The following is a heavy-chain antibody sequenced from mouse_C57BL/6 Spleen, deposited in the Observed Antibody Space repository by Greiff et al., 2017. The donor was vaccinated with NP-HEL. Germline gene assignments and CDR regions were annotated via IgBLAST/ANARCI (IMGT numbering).Heavy chain of an antibody. CDR1: GYAFSSSW. CDR3: ARWRDGSGFPYWYFDV. Sequence: VQLQQSGPELVKPGASVKISCKASGYAFSSSWMNWVKQRPGKGLEWIGRIYPGDGDTNYNGKFKGKATLTADKSSSTAYMQLSSLTSEDSAVYFCARWRDGSGFPYWYFDVWGTGTTVTVSS. CDR2: IYPGDGDT. D-gene: IGHD1-1*01. V-gene: IGHV1-82*01. J-gene: IGHJ1*03.